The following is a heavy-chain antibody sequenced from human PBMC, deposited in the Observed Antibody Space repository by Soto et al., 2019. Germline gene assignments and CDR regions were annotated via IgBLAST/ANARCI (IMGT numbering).Heavy chain of an antibody. CDR1: GGSISSGDYY. Sequence: PSETLSLTCTVSGGSISSGDYYWSWIRQPPGKGLEWIGYIYYSGSTYYNPSLKSRVTISVDTSKNQFSLKLSSVTAADTAVYYCAREGRGDILTGYDVYGFDPWGQGTLVTVSS. CDR3: AREGRGDILTGYDVYGFDP. V-gene: IGHV4-30-4*01. CDR2: IYYSGST. J-gene: IGHJ5*02. D-gene: IGHD3-9*01.